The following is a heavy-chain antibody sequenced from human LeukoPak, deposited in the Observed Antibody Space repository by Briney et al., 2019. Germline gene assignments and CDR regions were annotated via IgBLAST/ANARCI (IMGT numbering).Heavy chain of an antibody. D-gene: IGHD6-19*01. CDR3: ARAPPGASGWYERALDY. Sequence: ASVTVSCKASGYTFTSYGISWVRQAPGQGLEWMGWISAYNGNTNYAQKLQGRVTITADKSTSTAYMELSSLRSEDTAVYYCARAPPGASGWYERALDYWGQGTLVTVSS. V-gene: IGHV1-18*01. CDR1: GYTFTSYG. J-gene: IGHJ4*02. CDR2: ISAYNGNT.